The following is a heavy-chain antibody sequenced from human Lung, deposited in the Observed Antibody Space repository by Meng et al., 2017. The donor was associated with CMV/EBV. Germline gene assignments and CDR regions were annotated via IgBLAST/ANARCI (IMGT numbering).Heavy chain of an antibody. J-gene: IGHJ6*02. V-gene: IGHV1-69*02. CDR3: AKWGWGALYGGMDV. CDR1: GGTFSSYT. D-gene: IGHD3-16*01. CDR2: IIPILGIA. Sequence: SVKVSCKTSGGTFSSYTISWVRQSPGQGLEWMGRIIPILGIASYSQKFQGRVTITADKSTSTAYMELSSLGSGVTAVYYCAKWGWGALYGGMDVWGQGTTVXVSS.